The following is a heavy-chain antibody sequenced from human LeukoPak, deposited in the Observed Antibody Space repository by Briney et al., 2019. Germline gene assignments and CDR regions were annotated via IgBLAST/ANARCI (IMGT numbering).Heavy chain of an antibody. CDR2: IKQDGSEK. Sequence: SGGSLRLSCAASGFTFSSYWMSWVRQAPGKGLEWVANIKQDGSEKYYVDSVKGRYTISRDNAKNSLYLQMDSLRAEDTAVYYCARDPYSGGYGAYYYYYMDVWGKGTTVTVSS. CDR1: GFTFSSYW. CDR3: ARDPYSGGYGAYYYYYMDV. V-gene: IGHV3-7*01. J-gene: IGHJ6*03. D-gene: IGHD1-26*01.